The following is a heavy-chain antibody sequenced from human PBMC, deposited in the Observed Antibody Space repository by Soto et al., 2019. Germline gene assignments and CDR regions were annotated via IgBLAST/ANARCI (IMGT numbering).Heavy chain of an antibody. J-gene: IGHJ4*02. CDR2: ISSTTNYI. CDR3: ARESEDLTSNFDY. Sequence: PXGSLRLSCSASGFTFTRYSMNWVRQAPGKGLEWVSSISSTTNYIYYGDSMKGRFTISRDNAKNSPYLEMNSLRAEDTAVYYCARESEDLTSNFDYWGQGTLVTVSS. CDR1: GFTFTRYS. V-gene: IGHV3-21*06.